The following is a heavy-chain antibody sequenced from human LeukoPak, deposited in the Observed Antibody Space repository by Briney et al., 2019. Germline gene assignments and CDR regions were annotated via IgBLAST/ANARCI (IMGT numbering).Heavy chain of an antibody. Sequence: SETLSLTCTVSGGSINSYYWSWVRQPPGKGLEWVGDIYYSGSNKYNPALKSRVTISVDTSKNQFSLKLSSVTAADTAVYYCARDESGTSAFDIWGQGTMVTVSS. CDR2: IYYSGSN. J-gene: IGHJ3*02. V-gene: IGHV4-59*01. D-gene: IGHD1-1*01. CDR1: GGSINSYY. CDR3: ARDESGTSAFDI.